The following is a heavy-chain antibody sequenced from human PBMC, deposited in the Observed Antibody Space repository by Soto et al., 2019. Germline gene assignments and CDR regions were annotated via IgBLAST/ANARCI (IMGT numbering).Heavy chain of an antibody. D-gene: IGHD2-15*01. V-gene: IGHV3-33*01. CDR2: IWYDGSKE. J-gene: IGHJ6*02. Sequence: QVQLVESGGGVVQPGRSLRLSCAASGFTFSTYVMHWVRQAPGKGLEWAAVIWYDGSKEYYADSVKGRFSISRDTSKNSVYLQMHSLRPEDTAVYYCARCPPRYCSGGTCYDYYTMDVLGQGTTVTVSS. CDR3: ARCPPRYCSGGTCYDYYTMDV. CDR1: GFTFSTYV.